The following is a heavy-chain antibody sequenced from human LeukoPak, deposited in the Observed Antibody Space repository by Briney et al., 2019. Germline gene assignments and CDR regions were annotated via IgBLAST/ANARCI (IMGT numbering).Heavy chain of an antibody. CDR1: GFTFSSYG. V-gene: IGHV3-30*03. CDR3: ARCGYYDSSGYYFDY. CDR2: ISYDGSNK. Sequence: GGSLRLSCAASGFTFSSYGMHWVRQAPGKGLEWVAVISYDGSNKYYADSVKGRFTISRDNAKNSLYLQMNSLRAEDTAVYYCARCGYYDSSGYYFDYWGQGTLVTVSS. J-gene: IGHJ4*02. D-gene: IGHD3-22*01.